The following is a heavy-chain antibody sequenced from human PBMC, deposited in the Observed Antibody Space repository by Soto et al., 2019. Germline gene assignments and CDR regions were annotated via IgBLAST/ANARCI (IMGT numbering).Heavy chain of an antibody. V-gene: IGHV3-30-3*01. J-gene: IGHJ4*02. D-gene: IGHD3-10*01. CDR1: GFTIGSYS. CDR2: ISYDGSSE. Sequence: SLRRSCAASGFTIGSYSMHWVRQTPGKGLEWVALISYDGSSEFYADSVKGRFTISRDNSKNTLYLQMNSLRPEDTAVYYCARDQGGVRGIIIMCFDYWGQGXLVTVSS. CDR3: ARDQGGVRGIIIMCFDY.